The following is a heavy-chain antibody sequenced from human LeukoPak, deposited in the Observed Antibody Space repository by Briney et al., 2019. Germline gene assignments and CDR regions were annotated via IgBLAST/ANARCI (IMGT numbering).Heavy chain of an antibody. Sequence: GGSLRLSCAASGFTFSSYAMSWVRQAPGKGLEWVSGISSSGGSAYYADSVQGRFTIYRDNPKNTLYLQMNSLRAEDTAVYYCAKDSYSAYDSDAFDIWGQGTMVTVSS. D-gene: IGHD5-12*01. CDR1: GFTFSSYA. CDR2: ISSSGGSA. V-gene: IGHV3-23*01. CDR3: AKDSYSAYDSDAFDI. J-gene: IGHJ3*02.